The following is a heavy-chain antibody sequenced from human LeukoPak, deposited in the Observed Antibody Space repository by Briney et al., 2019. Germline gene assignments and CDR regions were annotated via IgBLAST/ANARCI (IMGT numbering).Heavy chain of an antibody. D-gene: IGHD1-1*01. CDR2: FDPENAKT. J-gene: IGHJ6*03. V-gene: IGHV1-24*01. CDR3: VIMSHTVVPTARIYYYMDI. CDR1: GYILTELS. Sequence: GASVKVSCRVSGYILTELSIHWVRQAPGKGLEWMGSFDPENAKTMSAQMFQGRVTMTEDTSTDTAYMELRSLRSDDTAIYYCVIMSHTVVPTARIYYYMDIWGTGTTVIVSS.